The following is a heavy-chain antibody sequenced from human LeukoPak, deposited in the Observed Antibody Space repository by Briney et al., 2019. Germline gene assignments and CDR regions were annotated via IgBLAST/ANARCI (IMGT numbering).Heavy chain of an antibody. Sequence: GGSLRLSCAASGFTFSNYWMSWVRQAPGKGLEWVANIKQDGSEKYYVDSVKGRFTVSRDNAKNSLYLQMNNLRAEDTSVYYCARDYRSSSGRSIDYWGQGTLVTVPS. CDR1: GFTFSNYW. CDR3: ARDYRSSSGRSIDY. D-gene: IGHD6-6*01. J-gene: IGHJ4*02. V-gene: IGHV3-7*01. CDR2: IKQDGSEK.